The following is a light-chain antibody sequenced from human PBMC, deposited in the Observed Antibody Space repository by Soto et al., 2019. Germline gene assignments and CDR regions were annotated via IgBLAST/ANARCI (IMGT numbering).Light chain of an antibody. Sequence: EIVMTQSPATLSASPGERVTLPCRASQTISSGLAWYQQKPGQAPKLLIYGASTRATGIPARFSGSGSGTEFTLTITSLQSEDFAVYYCQQYNNWSPITFGPGTRLDIK. CDR1: QTISSG. J-gene: IGKJ5*01. CDR2: GAS. V-gene: IGKV3-15*01. CDR3: QQYNNWSPIT.